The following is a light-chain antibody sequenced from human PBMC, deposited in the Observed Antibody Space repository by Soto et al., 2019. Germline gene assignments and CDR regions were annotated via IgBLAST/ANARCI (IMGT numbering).Light chain of an antibody. J-gene: IGLJ1*01. CDR3: SSFTDRIALEV. Sequence: QSVLTQPASVSGSPGQSITISCTGTSSDIGSFNRVSWYQQPPGTAPKLMIFEVSNRPSGVPDRFSGSKSGNTASLTISGLQAEDEADYYCSSFTDRIALEVFGTGTKLTVL. V-gene: IGLV2-18*02. CDR1: SSDIGSFNR. CDR2: EVS.